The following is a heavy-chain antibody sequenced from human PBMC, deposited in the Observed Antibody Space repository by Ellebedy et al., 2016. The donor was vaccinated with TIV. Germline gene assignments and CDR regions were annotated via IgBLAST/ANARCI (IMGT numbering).Heavy chain of an antibody. CDR2: IYQDGGVQ. CDR3: ARRGSYGDYAVQINSWLDT. D-gene: IGHD4-17*01. V-gene: IGHV3-7*01. Sequence: GESLKISCAASGFSFRSYWMSWVRQAPGKGLEWVANIYQDGGVQYYVDSVKGRFTISRDNADNSLFLQMKSLRAEDTAVYYCARRGSYGDYAVQINSWLDTWGRGTLVAVSS. CDR1: GFSFRSYW. J-gene: IGHJ5*02.